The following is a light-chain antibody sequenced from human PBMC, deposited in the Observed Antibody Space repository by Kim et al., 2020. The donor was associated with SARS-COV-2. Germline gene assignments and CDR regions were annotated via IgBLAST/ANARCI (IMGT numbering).Light chain of an antibody. CDR1: QSVNSFH. CDR3: QHYGSPPIA. CDR2: GAS. V-gene: IGKV3-20*01. J-gene: IGKJ5*01. Sequence: SPGERATLSCRASQSVNSFHVVEYQQRPGQPPRLVMDGASSRVTGTPDRFSGSGSGTDFTLTISRLEPEDFAVYYCQHYGSPPIAFGQGTRLEIK.